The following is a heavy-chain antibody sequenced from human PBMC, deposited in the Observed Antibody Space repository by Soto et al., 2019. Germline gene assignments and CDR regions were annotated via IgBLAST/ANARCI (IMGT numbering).Heavy chain of an antibody. CDR1: GYTFTSYD. Sequence: QVQLVESGAEVKKPGASVKVSCKASGYTFTSYDINWVRQATGQGLEWMGWMNPNSGNTGYAQKFQGRVTMTRNTSISTAYMELSSLRSEDTAVYFCARERSAAGTGWFDPWGQGTLVTVSS. J-gene: IGHJ5*02. CDR3: ARERSAAGTGWFDP. CDR2: MNPNSGNT. V-gene: IGHV1-8*01. D-gene: IGHD6-13*01.